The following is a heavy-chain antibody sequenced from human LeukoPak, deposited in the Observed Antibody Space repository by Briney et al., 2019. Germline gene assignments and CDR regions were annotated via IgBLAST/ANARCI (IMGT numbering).Heavy chain of an antibody. D-gene: IGHD1-26*01. CDR3: ARALYSGSYEDYYYYMDV. CDR1: GGTFSSYA. Sequence: GASVKVSCKASGGTFSSYAISWVRQAPGRGLEWMGGIIPIFGTANYAQKFQGRVTITADESTSIAYMELSSLRSEDTAVYYCARALYSGSYEDYYYYMDVWGKGTTVTISS. CDR2: IIPIFGTA. V-gene: IGHV1-69*13. J-gene: IGHJ6*03.